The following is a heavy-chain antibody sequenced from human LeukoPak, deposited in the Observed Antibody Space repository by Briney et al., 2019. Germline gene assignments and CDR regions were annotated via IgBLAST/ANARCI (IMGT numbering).Heavy chain of an antibody. J-gene: IGHJ6*02. CDR1: GGFIRSSGYS. D-gene: IGHD3-10*01. Sequence: PSQTLSLTCGVSGGFIRSSGYSWSWIRQSPGIGLEWIGNIYHRGDTYYNPSLKNRLTISVDRLKNQFSLRLTSVTAADTAVYYCVRGSSVTMVRGVIVTYGLDVWGQGTTVTVSS. V-gene: IGHV4-30-2*06. CDR2: IYHRGDT. CDR3: VRGSSVTMVRGVIVTYGLDV.